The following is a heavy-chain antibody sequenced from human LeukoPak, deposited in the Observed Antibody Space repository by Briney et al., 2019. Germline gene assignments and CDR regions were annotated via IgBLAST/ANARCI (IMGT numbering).Heavy chain of an antibody. Sequence: PGGSLRLSCAASGFTSSSYSMNWVRQAPGKGLEWVSIISSSSSYIYYTDSVKGRFTVSRDNAKNLLYLQMNSLRVEDTPVYYCARDGGRMDYWGQGTLVTVSS. V-gene: IGHV3-21*01. D-gene: IGHD3-16*01. J-gene: IGHJ4*02. CDR1: GFTSSSYS. CDR3: ARDGGRMDY. CDR2: ISSSSSYI.